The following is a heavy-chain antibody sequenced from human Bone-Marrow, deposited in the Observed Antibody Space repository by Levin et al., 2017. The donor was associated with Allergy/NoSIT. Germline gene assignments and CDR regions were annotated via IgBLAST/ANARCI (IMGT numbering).Heavy chain of an antibody. J-gene: IGHJ4*02. CDR2: ITTSGSTV. CDR3: VREGFGETH. D-gene: IGHD3-10*01. CDR1: GFIFSSYS. Sequence: GESLKISCAASGFIFSSYSMKWVRQAPGKGLEWVSYITTSGSTVYYADSVKGRFTISRDNAKNSLYLQMSSLRAEDTAVYYCVREGFGETHWGQGTLVTVSS. V-gene: IGHV3-48*01.